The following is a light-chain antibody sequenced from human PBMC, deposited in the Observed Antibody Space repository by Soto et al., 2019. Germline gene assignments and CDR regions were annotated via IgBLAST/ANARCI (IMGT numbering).Light chain of an antibody. Sequence: QSALTQPASVSGSPGQSITISCTGTSGDVGTYNLVSWYQQHTGRAPKLIIFEVNTRPSGVSNRLSGSKSGNTASLAISGLQADDEADYHCCSYAGRSNVVCGGGTKLTVL. J-gene: IGLJ2*01. V-gene: IGLV2-23*02. CDR1: SGDVGTYNL. CDR2: EVN. CDR3: CSYAGRSNVV.